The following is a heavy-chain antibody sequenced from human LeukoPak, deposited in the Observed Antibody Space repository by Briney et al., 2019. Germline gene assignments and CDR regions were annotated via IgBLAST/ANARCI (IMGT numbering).Heavy chain of an antibody. CDR2: INPNSGGA. CDR3: ARAETNDYDLWSGYSASFDY. D-gene: IGHD3-3*01. CDR1: GYAFTGYY. V-gene: IGHV1-2*06. J-gene: IGHJ4*02. Sequence: ASVKVSCKASGYAFTGYYMHWVRQAPGQGLEWMGRINPNSGGANYAQKFQGRVTMTRDTSISTAYMELSRLRSDDTAVYYCARAETNDYDLWSGYSASFDYWGQGTLVTVSS.